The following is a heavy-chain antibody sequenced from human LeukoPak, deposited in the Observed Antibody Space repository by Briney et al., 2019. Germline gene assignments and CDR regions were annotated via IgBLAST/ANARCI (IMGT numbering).Heavy chain of an antibody. CDR3: AKDFKGLTIVAAGSFDY. D-gene: IGHD6-13*01. CDR2: ISGSGGNT. Sequence: GGSLRLSCAASGFTFSNYWMSWVRQAPGKGLEWVSNISGSGGNTYYADSVKGRFTISRDNSKNTLYLQMNSLRAEDTAVYYCAKDFKGLTIVAAGSFDYWGQGTLVTVSS. J-gene: IGHJ4*02. CDR1: GFTFSNYW. V-gene: IGHV3-23*01.